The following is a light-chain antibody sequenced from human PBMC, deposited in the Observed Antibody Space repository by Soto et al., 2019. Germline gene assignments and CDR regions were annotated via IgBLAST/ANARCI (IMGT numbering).Light chain of an antibody. J-gene: IGLJ1*01. Sequence: SYELTQPPSVSVAPGQTARITCGGNTIGSKSVPWYQQKPGQAPVRVVDDDSDRPSGLPERFSGSNSGNTATLTISRVEAGDEADYFCHVWDSSSEHVFGTGAKATVL. CDR2: DDS. CDR1: TIGSKS. CDR3: HVWDSSSEHV. V-gene: IGLV3-21*02.